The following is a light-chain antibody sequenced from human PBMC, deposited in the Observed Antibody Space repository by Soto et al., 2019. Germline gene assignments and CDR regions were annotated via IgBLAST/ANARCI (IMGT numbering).Light chain of an antibody. CDR2: DAS. CDR1: QTVGRY. Sequence: EIVLTQSPATLSLSPGDRVTLSCRASQTVGRYLSWYQHSPGQGPRLLVYDASNRATGIPARFCGSGSETDFTLTISSLEPEDFAVYYCQQRLHWPITFGQGTRLEIK. CDR3: QQRLHWPIT. J-gene: IGKJ5*01. V-gene: IGKV3-11*01.